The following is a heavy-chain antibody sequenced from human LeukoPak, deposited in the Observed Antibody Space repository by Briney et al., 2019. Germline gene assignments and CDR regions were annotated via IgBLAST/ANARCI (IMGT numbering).Heavy chain of an antibody. Sequence: SETLSLTCTVSGGSISSGGYYWSWIRQHPGKGLEWIGYIYYSGSTYYNPSLKSRVTISVDTSKNQFSLKLSSVTAADTAVYYCARAASYCSSTSCYGRYNWFDPWGQGTLVTVSP. CDR3: ARAASYCSSTSCYGRYNWFDP. CDR2: IYYSGST. V-gene: IGHV4-31*03. D-gene: IGHD2-2*01. CDR1: GGSISSGGYY. J-gene: IGHJ5*02.